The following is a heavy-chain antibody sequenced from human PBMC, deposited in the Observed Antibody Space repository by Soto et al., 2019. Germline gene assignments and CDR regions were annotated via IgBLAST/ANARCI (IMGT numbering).Heavy chain of an antibody. V-gene: IGHV4-59*01. CDR2: IHSSGDS. CDR3: ARGGGLTPNFDY. D-gene: IGHD7-27*01. CDR1: VGSISSYY. J-gene: IGHJ4*02. Sequence: SETLSLTSTVSVGSISSYYGSWIRQPPGKGLEWIGYIHSSGDSNYNPSLKSRVTASADTSKNQFSLKLNSVTAADTAVYYCARGGGLTPNFDYWGQGTLVTVSS.